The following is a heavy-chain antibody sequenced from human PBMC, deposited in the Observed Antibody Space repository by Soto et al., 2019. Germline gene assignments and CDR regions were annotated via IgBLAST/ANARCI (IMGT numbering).Heavy chain of an antibody. CDR3: AREDSSSWGRYFDY. D-gene: IGHD6-13*01. J-gene: IGHJ4*02. Sequence: GGSLRLSCAASGFTFSSYSMNWVRQAPGKGLEWVSSISSSSSYIYYADSVKGRFTISRDNAKNSLYLQMNSLRAEDTAVYYCAREDSSSWGRYFDYWGQGTLVTVSS. V-gene: IGHV3-21*04. CDR2: ISSSSSYI. CDR1: GFTFSSYS.